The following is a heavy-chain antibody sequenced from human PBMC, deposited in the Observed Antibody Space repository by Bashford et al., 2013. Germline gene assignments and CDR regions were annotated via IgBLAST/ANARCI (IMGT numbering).Heavy chain of an antibody. J-gene: IGHJ5*02. CDR2: IYYSGST. CDR1: GGSISSSSYY. D-gene: IGHD4-17*01. V-gene: IGHV4-39*07. Sequence: SETLSLTCTVSGGSISSSSYYWGWIRQPPGKGLEWIGSIYYSGSTYYNPSLKSRVTISIETSKNQFSLNLRSVTAADTAVYYCARTYSDIYNWFDPWGPGTLVTVSS. CDR3: ARTYSDIYNWFDP.